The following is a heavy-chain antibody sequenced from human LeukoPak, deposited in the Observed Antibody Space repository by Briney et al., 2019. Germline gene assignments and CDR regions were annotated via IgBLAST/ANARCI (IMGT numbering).Heavy chain of an antibody. CDR3: AKLCSGGSCYWNY. D-gene: IGHD2-15*01. CDR1: GFTFSSYA. J-gene: IGHJ4*02. V-gene: IGHV3-23*01. CDR2: ISASGRTT. Sequence: PGGSLRLSCAASGFTFSSYAMHWVRQAPGKGLEWVSHISASGRTTDYADSVKGRFTISRDNSKNTVYLQMNSLRAEDTAVYYCAKLCSGGSCYWNYWGQGTLVTVSS.